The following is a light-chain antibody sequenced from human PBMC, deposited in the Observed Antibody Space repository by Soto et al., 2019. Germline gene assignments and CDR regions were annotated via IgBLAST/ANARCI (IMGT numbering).Light chain of an antibody. CDR3: QQLQRTPFT. CDR2: GTS. Sequence: QLTQSPSSLSASVGDRVTITCRASQDISRYLAWYQQKAGKAPKLLIYGTSTLQSGVPSRFSAFGSGTEFTITISSLQPEDFANYHCQQLQRTPFTFGPGTTVDV. CDR1: QDISRY. V-gene: IGKV1-9*01. J-gene: IGKJ3*01.